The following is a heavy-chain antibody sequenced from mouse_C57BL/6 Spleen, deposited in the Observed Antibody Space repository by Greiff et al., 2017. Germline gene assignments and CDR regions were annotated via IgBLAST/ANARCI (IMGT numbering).Heavy chain of an antibody. D-gene: IGHD1-1*01. Sequence: QVQLQQSGPELVTPGASVKLSCKASGYTFTSYAINWVKQRPGQGLEWIGWIYPSDGRTKYTEKFKGKATWTVNTSSSTAYMELHRLTAEDSAVYFCARSGITTVVPFDDWGQGTTLTVSS. CDR1: GYTFTSYA. J-gene: IGHJ2*01. CDR2: IYPSDGRT. CDR3: ARSGITTVVPFDD. V-gene: IGHV1-85*01.